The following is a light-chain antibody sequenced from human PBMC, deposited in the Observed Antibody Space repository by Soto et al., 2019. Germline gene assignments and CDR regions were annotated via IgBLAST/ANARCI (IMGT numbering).Light chain of an antibody. Sequence: DIQMTQSPSSLSASVGDRVTITCQASQDINKYLNWYQQKAGKAPKLLIYDASNLQTGVPSRFSGSGSGTDFTFTITSLQPEDVATYYCQQYDNFPPLTFGPGTKEDIK. J-gene: IGKJ3*01. V-gene: IGKV1-33*01. CDR3: QQYDNFPPLT. CDR2: DAS. CDR1: QDINKY.